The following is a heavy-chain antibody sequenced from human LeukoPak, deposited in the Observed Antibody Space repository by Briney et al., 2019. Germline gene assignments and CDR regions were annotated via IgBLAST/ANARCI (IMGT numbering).Heavy chain of an antibody. CDR1: GFTFSNYW. CDR3: AKEGAYPIITYDS. J-gene: IGHJ5*01. Sequence: GGSLRLSCAASGFTFSNYWMNWLRQAPGKGLELVANIKQDGSEKYYVDSVKGRFTISRDNAKNSLYLQMTSLRAEDAGVYYCAKEGAYPIITYDSWGQGTLVTVSS. D-gene: IGHD1-14*01. V-gene: IGHV3-7*01. CDR2: IKQDGSEK.